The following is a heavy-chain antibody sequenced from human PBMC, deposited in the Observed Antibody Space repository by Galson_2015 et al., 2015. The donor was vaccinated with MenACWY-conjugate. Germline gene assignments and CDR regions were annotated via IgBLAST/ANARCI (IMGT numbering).Heavy chain of an antibody. D-gene: IGHD2/OR15-2a*01. V-gene: IGHV4-34*01. CDR2: IHHSGST. Sequence: LRLSCAGSAFTFSNAYMSWVRQTPGKGLEWIGEIHHSGSTNYNPSLKSRVTMSIDKSKIQFSLHESSVTAADTAVYYCARGRIPYWVIVPPTSNWFDPWSQGTLVTVSS. CDR1: AFTFSNAY. J-gene: IGHJ5*02. CDR3: ARGRIPYWVIVPPTSNWFDP.